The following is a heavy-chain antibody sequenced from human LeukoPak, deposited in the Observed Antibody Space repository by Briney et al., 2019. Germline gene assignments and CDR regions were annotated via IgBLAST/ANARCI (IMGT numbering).Heavy chain of an antibody. V-gene: IGHV3-11*04. CDR3: ARYATVAAPRDFDY. Sequence: GGSLRLSCAASGLRFSDYYVSWIRQAPGKGLQWVSYISSGGDIMHYADSVKGRFTSSRDNAKNSGYLEMNSLRAEDTALYYCARYATVAAPRDFDYWGQGTLVTVSS. D-gene: IGHD6-19*01. CDR1: GLRFSDYY. J-gene: IGHJ4*02. CDR2: ISSGGDIM.